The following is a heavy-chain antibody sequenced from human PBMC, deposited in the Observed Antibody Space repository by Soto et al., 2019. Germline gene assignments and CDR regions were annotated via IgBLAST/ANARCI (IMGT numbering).Heavy chain of an antibody. CDR3: ARDRDNSNWPNFDY. D-gene: IGHD6-13*01. Sequence: QDQLVQSGSEVKKPGSSVKVSCKASGGTFSIYTISWVRQAPGQGLEWMGRVIPIFDVTSYAQRFQGRVTITADKSTTTAYMELSSLRSEDTAVYYCARDRDNSNWPNFDYWGQGTLVTVSS. CDR2: VIPIFDVT. J-gene: IGHJ4*02. V-gene: IGHV1-69*02. CDR1: GGTFSIYT.